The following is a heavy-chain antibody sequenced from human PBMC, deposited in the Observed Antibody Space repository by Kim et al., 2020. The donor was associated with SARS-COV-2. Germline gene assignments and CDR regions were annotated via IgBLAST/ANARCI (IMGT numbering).Heavy chain of an antibody. D-gene: IGHD3-10*01. V-gene: IGHV1-46*01. Sequence: AQKFQGRVTMTRDTTTSTVNMELSSLRSEDTAVYYCARDLYGSGSYFDYWGQGTLVTVSS. J-gene: IGHJ4*02. CDR3: ARDLYGSGSYFDY.